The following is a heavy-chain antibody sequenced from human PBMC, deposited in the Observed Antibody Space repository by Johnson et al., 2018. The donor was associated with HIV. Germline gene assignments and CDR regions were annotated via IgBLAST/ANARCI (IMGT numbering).Heavy chain of an antibody. V-gene: IGHV3-30*04. Sequence: QVQLEESGGGVVQPGRSLRLSCAASGFTFSNYAMHWVRQAPGKGLEWVAVISYDGSNKYYADSVKGRFTISRDNSKNTLYLQMNSLRAEDTAVYYCAKDWYNWNDGGGYDAFDIWGQGTMVTVSS. J-gene: IGHJ3*02. D-gene: IGHD1-1*01. CDR3: AKDWYNWNDGGGYDAFDI. CDR2: ISYDGSNK. CDR1: GFTFSNYA.